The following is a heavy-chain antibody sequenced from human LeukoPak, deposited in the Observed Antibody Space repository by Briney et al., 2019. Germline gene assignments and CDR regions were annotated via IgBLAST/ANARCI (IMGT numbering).Heavy chain of an antibody. CDR2: MNPNSGNT. D-gene: IGHD5-12*01. Sequence: ASVKVSCKASGYTFTSYDINWVRQATGQGLEWMGWMNPNSGNTGYAQKFQGRVTMTRNTSISTAYMELSSLRSEDTAVYYCARYSGYDRSSDYWGQGTLVTVSS. J-gene: IGHJ4*02. V-gene: IGHV1-8*01. CDR3: ARYSGYDRSSDY. CDR1: GYTFTSYD.